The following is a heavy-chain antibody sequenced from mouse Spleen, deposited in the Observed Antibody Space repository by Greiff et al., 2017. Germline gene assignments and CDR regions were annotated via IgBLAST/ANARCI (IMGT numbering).Heavy chain of an antibody. CDR1: GFTFSDYG. CDR3: APTWFAY. Sequence: EVQRVESGGGLVKPGGSLKLSCAASGFTFSDYGMHWVRQAPEKGLEWISYISSGSSAVYYADTVKGRFTISRDNAKHTLFLQMTGLRSEDTAMYYCAPTWFAYWGQGTLVTVSA. CDR2: ISSGSSAV. V-gene: IGHV5-17*01. J-gene: IGHJ3*01.